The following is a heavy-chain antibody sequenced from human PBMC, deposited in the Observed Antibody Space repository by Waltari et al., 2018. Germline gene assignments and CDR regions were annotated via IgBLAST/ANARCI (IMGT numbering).Heavy chain of an antibody. V-gene: IGHV4-38-2*01. D-gene: IGHD3-10*01. CDR1: GYSISSGYY. Sequence: QVQLQESGPRLVTPSETLSHNCAVSGYSISSGYYWDWIRQPPGKGLEWMGTINHSGLTYYNPSIKSRVTISVDTSKNHFSLEMRSVTAADTAVYYCARGGGLLRGVSGYGYGMDVWGQGTTVTVSS. CDR2: INHSGLT. CDR3: ARGGGLLRGVSGYGYGMDV. J-gene: IGHJ6*02.